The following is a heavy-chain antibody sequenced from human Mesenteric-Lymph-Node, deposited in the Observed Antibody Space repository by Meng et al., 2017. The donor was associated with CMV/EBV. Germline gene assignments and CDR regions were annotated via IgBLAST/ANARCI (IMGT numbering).Heavy chain of an antibody. CDR3: ARSGGVH. J-gene: IGHJ4*02. CDR1: GYISGFY. CDR2: INPNSGDT. Sequence: QVQLVQSGAEVKKPGASVKVSCKASGYISGFYIHWVRQAPGQGLEWMGRINPNSGDTNYAQKFQGRVTLTRDTSISTAYMEMSRLRSDDTAMYYCARSGGVHWGQGTLVTVSS. V-gene: IGHV1-2*06. D-gene: IGHD2-8*02.